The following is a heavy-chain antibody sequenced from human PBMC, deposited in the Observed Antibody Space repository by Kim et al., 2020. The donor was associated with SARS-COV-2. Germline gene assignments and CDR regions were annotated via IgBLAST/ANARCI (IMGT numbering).Heavy chain of an antibody. CDR2: ISYDGSNK. CDR1: GFTFSSYG. CDR3: AKDWEDYYDSSGFDC. V-gene: IGHV3-30*18. Sequence: GGSLRLSCAASGFTFSSYGMHWVRQAPGKGLEWVAVISYDGSNKYYADSVKGRFTISRDNSKNTLYLQMNSLRAEDTAVYYCAKDWEDYYDSSGFDCWGQGTLVTVSS. D-gene: IGHD3-22*01. J-gene: IGHJ4*02.